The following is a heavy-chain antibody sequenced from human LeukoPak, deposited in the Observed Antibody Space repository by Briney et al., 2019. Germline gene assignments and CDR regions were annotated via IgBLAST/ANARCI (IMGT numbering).Heavy chain of an antibody. CDR1: GGSFSGYY. CDR3: ARRLGYFDWLLSQGPFDY. CDR2: INHSGST. J-gene: IGHJ4*02. D-gene: IGHD3-9*01. V-gene: IGHV4-34*01. Sequence: SETLSLTCAVYGGSFSGYYWSWIRQPPGKGLEWIGEINHSGSTNYNPSLKSRVTISVDTSKNQFSLKLSSVTAADTAVYYCARRLGYFDWLLSQGPFDYWGQGTLVTVSS.